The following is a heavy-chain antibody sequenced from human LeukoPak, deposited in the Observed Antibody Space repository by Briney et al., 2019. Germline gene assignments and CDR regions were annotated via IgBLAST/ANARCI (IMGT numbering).Heavy chain of an antibody. CDR3: ARDHGGYDGSEGFDY. D-gene: IGHD5-12*01. Sequence: SETLSLTCTVSGGSISSGGYYWSWIRQHPGKGLEWIGYIYYSGSTYYNPSLKSRVTISVDTSKNQFSLKLSSVTAADTAVYYCARDHGGYDGSEGFDYWGQGTLVTVSS. CDR1: GGSISSGGYY. V-gene: IGHV4-31*03. CDR2: IYYSGST. J-gene: IGHJ4*02.